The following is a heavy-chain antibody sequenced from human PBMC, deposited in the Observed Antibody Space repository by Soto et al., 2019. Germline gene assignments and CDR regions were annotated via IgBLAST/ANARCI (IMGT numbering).Heavy chain of an antibody. CDR3: ARDARPIAADWFDP. CDR1: GGSISSGGYS. D-gene: IGHD6-13*01. CDR2: IYHSGST. V-gene: IGHV4-30-2*01. J-gene: IGHJ5*02. Sequence: ASETLSLTCAVSGGSISSGGYSWSWIRQPPGKGLEWIGYIYHSGSTYYNPSLKSRVTISVDTSKNQFSLKLSSVTAADTAVYYCARDARPIAADWFDPWGQGTLVTVSS.